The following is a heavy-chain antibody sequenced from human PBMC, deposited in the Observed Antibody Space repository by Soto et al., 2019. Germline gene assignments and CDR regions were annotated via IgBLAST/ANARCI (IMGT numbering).Heavy chain of an antibody. D-gene: IGHD4-17*01. CDR1: GYTFTSYG. CDR2: ISAYNGNT. J-gene: IGHJ3*02. V-gene: IGHV1-18*01. Sequence: ASVKVSCKASGYTFTSYGISWVRQAPGQGLEWMGWISAYNGNTNYAQKLQGRVTMTTDTSTSTAYMELRSLRSDDTAVYYCARNDYDDYDDALDIWGQGTMVTVSS. CDR3: ARNDYDDYDDALDI.